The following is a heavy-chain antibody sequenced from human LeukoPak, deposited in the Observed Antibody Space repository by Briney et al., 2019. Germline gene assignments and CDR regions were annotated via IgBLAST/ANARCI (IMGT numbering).Heavy chain of an antibody. CDR1: GFTVGSSY. CDR2: IYSGGST. D-gene: IGHD3-9*01. Sequence: PGGSLRLSCAASGFTVGSSYMNWVRQAPGKGLEWVSSIYSGGSTYYADSVKGRFTISRDNSKNTLYLQMNSLRAEDTAAYYCAREKDILTGSSMDVWGQGTTVTVSS. J-gene: IGHJ6*02. CDR3: AREKDILTGSSMDV. V-gene: IGHV3-53*01.